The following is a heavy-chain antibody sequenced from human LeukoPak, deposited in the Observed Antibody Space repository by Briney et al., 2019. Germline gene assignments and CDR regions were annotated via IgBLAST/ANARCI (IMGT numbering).Heavy chain of an antibody. CDR1: GDSISYYY. Sequence: SDTLCLTYTVSGDSISYYYWTWIRQSPGKGLEWIGQIYYTGRTYYNPSLERRVTISLDTSRIQFSLIMTSVTAADTAMYYCARGGTYNDILSFDPWGQGTLVSVSS. V-gene: IGHV4-59*07. CDR3: ARGGTYNDILSFDP. CDR2: IYYTGRT. D-gene: IGHD3-9*01. J-gene: IGHJ5*02.